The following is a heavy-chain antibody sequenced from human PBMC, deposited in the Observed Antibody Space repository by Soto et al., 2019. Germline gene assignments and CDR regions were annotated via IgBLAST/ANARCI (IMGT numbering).Heavy chain of an antibody. J-gene: IGHJ6*02. CDR2: IIPIFGTA. Sequence: SVKVSCKASGGTFSSYAISWVRQAPGQGLEWMGGIIPIFGTANYAQKFQGRVTITADESTSTAYMELSSLRSEDTAVYYCAREIGGYSGYYYYGMDVWGQGTTVTVSS. CDR3: AREIGGYSGYYYYGMDV. CDR1: GGTFSSYA. D-gene: IGHD5-12*01. V-gene: IGHV1-69*13.